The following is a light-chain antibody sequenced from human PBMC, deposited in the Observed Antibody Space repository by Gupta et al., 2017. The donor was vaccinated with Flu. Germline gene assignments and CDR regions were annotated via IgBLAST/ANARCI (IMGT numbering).Light chain of an antibody. CDR1: QSISSY. CDR2: AAS. CDR3: QQIYSTPYS. V-gene: IGKV1-39*01. Sequence: DIQKPHSPSSLSASVGDRVTITCRASQSISSYLNWYQQKPGKAPQLLIYAASSLQSGVPVRFSGSGSGTDFTLTISSLQPEDYATYYCQQIYSTPYSFGQGTKLEIK. J-gene: IGKJ2*03.